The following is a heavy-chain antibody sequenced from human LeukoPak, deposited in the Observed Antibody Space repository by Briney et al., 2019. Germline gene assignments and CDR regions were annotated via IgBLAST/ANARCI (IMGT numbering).Heavy chain of an antibody. Sequence: GGSLRLSCVVSGLTFSSYSMNWVRQAPGKGLEWVSYIRSSSSPIYDSDSVKGRFTISRDNGKNSLYLQMNSLRVEDTAVYYCAKLAKYFYGSETFYFFEHWGQGTPVTASS. V-gene: IGHV3-48*04. J-gene: IGHJ4*02. CDR3: AKLAKYFYGSETFYFFEH. CDR2: IRSSSSPI. CDR1: GLTFSSYS. D-gene: IGHD3-10*01.